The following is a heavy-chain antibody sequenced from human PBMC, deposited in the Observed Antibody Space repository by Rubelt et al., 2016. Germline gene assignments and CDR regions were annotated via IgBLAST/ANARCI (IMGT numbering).Heavy chain of an antibody. V-gene: IGHV1-18*01. D-gene: IGHD1-1*01. Sequence: QVQLVQSGAEVKKPGASVKVSCKASGYTFTSYGISWVRQAPGQGLEWMGWISAYDGNTNYAQKAHVGVTMTTDTATSTAYMELRSLGSDDTAVYFCARDQLALYAFDIWGQGTMVTVSS. CDR2: ISAYDGNT. CDR3: ARDQLALYAFDI. CDR1: GYTFTSYG. J-gene: IGHJ3*02.